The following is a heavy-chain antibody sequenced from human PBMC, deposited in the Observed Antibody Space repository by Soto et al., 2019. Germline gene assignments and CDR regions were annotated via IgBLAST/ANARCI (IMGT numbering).Heavy chain of an antibody. CDR2: IYYSGST. J-gene: IGHJ6*02. Sequence: PSETLSLTCTVSGGSISSSSYYWGWIRQPPGKGLEWIGSIYYSGSTYYNPSLKSRVTISVDTSKNQFSLKLSSVTAADTAVYYCARLETTMVRGVIIRYYYGMDVWGQGTTVT. CDR3: ARLETTMVRGVIIRYYYGMDV. CDR1: GGSISSSSYY. D-gene: IGHD3-10*01. V-gene: IGHV4-39*01.